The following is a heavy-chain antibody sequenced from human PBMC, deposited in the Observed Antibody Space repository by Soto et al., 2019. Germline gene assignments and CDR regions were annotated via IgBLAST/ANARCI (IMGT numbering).Heavy chain of an antibody. CDR3: AKVGDIVASESGFDM. J-gene: IGHJ3*02. CDR1: GFTFSSYA. V-gene: IGHV3-33*06. CDR2: IWFDGSYK. D-gene: IGHD5-12*01. Sequence: QVHLVESGGGVVQPGRSLRLSCAASGFTFSSYAMHSVRHAPGKGLQWVAVIWFDGSYKFYADAVKGRFTISRDNSENTLYLQMNSLRVEDTAGYFCAKVGDIVASESGFDMWGQGTLVTVSS.